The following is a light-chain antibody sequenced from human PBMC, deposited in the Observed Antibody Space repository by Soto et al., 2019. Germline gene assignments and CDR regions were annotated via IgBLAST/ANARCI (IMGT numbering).Light chain of an antibody. CDR2: GAS. CDR1: QGIRND. V-gene: IGKV1-39*01. Sequence: IHMTQSPSSLSASLGDIVTITCRASQGIRNDLGWFQQKPGKAPKLLIYGASILQGGVPSRFSGSGSGTDFTLTISRLQPEDFATYYCQQSYSTPRTFGQGTKV. CDR3: QQSYSTPRT. J-gene: IGKJ1*01.